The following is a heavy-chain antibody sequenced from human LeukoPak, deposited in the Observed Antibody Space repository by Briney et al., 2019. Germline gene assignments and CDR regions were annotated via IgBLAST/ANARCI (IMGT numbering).Heavy chain of an antibody. CDR1: GFTFSSYA. Sequence: GGSLRLSCAASGFTFSSYAMSWVRQAPGKGLEWVSAISGNGGSTYYADSVKGRFTISRDNSKNTLSLQMNSLRAEDTAVYYCAKDISEARDYFDYWGQGTLVTVSS. CDR2: ISGNGGST. V-gene: IGHV3-23*01. J-gene: IGHJ4*02. CDR3: AKDISEARDYFDY.